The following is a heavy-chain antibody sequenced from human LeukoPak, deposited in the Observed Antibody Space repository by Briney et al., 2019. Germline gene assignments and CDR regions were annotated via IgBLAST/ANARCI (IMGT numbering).Heavy chain of an antibody. D-gene: IGHD3-3*01. J-gene: IGHJ4*02. CDR2: ISGSGGST. CDR1: GFTFSSYW. V-gene: IGHV3-23*01. Sequence: PGGSLRLSCAASGFTFSSYWMTWVRQAPGKGLEWVSAISGSGGSTYYADSVKGRFTISRDNSKNTLYLQMNSLRAEDTAVYYCAKASPFGVVINNYFDYWGQGTLVTVSS. CDR3: AKASPFGVVINNYFDY.